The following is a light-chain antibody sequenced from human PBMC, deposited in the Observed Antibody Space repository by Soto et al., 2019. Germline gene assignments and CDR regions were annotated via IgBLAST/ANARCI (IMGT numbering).Light chain of an antibody. CDR2: GAS. Sequence: EIVLTQSPGTLSLSPGERATLSCRASQSVSSSYLAWYQQKPGQAPRLLIYGASSRATGIPDRFSGSGSGTDFPLTISRLVPEDFAVYYCQQYGSSPALTFGGGTKVEIK. CDR1: QSVSSSY. CDR3: QQYGSSPALT. V-gene: IGKV3-20*01. J-gene: IGKJ4*01.